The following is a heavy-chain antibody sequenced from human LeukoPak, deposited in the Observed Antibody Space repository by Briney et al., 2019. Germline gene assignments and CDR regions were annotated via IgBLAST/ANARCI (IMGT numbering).Heavy chain of an antibody. CDR3: ARDFERFLEWSQFDP. CDR2: ISSSSSYI. J-gene: IGHJ5*02. CDR1: GFTFSSYS. V-gene: IGHV3-21*01. Sequence: GGSLRLSCAASGFTFSSYSMNWVRQAPGKGLEWLSSISSSSSYIYYADSEKGRFTISRDNAKNSLYLRMNSLRAEDTAVYYCARDFERFLEWSQFDPWGQGTLVTVSS. D-gene: IGHD3-3*01.